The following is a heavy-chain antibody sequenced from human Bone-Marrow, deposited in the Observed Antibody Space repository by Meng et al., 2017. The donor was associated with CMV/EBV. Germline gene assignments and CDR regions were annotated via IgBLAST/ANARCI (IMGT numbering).Heavy chain of an antibody. D-gene: IGHD2-2*02. Sequence: GESLKISCAASGFTFSSYAMHWVRQAPGKGLEWVAVISYDGSNKYYADSVKGRFTISRDNSKNPLYLQMNSLRAEDTAVYYCARDWCGYCSSTSCYICYGMDVWGQGTTVTVSS. CDR3: ARDWCGYCSSTSCYICYGMDV. CDR1: GFTFSSYA. V-gene: IGHV3-30*04. J-gene: IGHJ6*02. CDR2: ISYDGSNK.